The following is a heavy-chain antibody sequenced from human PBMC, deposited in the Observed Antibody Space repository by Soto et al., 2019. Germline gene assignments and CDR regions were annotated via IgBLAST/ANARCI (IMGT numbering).Heavy chain of an antibody. J-gene: IGHJ6*04. CDR2: IHTGDSGT. D-gene: IGHD6-19*01. V-gene: IGHV5-51*01. Sequence: EESLKISCQGSGYSFSIYWIGCVSQMPGKGLEWMGFIHTGDSGTRYSPSFQGQVTISADRSISAAYLQWSSLRASDSAMYYSVRLTPTSSGWTYGMDVWGEGTLVTGSS. CDR1: GYSFSIYW. CDR3: VRLTPTSSGWTYGMDV.